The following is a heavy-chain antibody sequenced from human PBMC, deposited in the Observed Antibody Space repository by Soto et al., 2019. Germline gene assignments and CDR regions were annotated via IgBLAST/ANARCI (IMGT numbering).Heavy chain of an antibody. CDR2: IYYSGST. CDR1: GGSISSYY. CDR3: ARDSEGGYSYHY. V-gene: IGHV4-59*01. J-gene: IGHJ4*02. Sequence: SETLSLTCTVSGGSISSYYWSWIRQPPGKGLEWIGYIYYSGSTNYSPSLKSRVTISVDTSKNQFSLKLSSVTAADTAVYYCARDSEGGYSYHYWGQGTLVTVSS. D-gene: IGHD5-18*01.